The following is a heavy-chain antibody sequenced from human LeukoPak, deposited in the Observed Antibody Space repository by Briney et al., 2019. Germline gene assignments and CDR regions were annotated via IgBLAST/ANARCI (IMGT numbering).Heavy chain of an antibody. Sequence: PGGSLRLSCAASGFTFSSYWMSWVRQAPGKGLEWVANIKQDGSEKYYVDSVKGRLTISRDNAKNSLYLQMNSLRAEDTAVYYCARDGDSPYYYYYMDVWGEGTTVTVSS. CDR2: IKQDGSEK. D-gene: IGHD5-18*01. V-gene: IGHV3-7*01. J-gene: IGHJ6*03. CDR1: GFTFSSYW. CDR3: ARDGDSPYYYYYMDV.